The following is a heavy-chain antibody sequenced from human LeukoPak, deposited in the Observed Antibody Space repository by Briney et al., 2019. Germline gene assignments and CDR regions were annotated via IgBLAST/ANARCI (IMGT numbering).Heavy chain of an antibody. CDR3: ARDDVLRFLKAPPDAFDI. D-gene: IGHD3-3*01. CDR1: GFTFSSYG. CDR2: ISSSSSTI. J-gene: IGHJ3*02. Sequence: GGSLRLSCAASGFTFSSYGMNWVRQAPGKGLEWVSYISSSSSTIYYADSVKGRFSISRDNAKNSLYLQMNSLRAEDTAVYYCARDDVLRFLKAPPDAFDIWGQGTMVTVSS. V-gene: IGHV3-48*01.